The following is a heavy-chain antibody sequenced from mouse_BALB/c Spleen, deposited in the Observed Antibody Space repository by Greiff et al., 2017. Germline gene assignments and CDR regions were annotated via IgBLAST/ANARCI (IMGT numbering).Heavy chain of an antibody. CDR2: ISSGGSYT. CDR3: ARIDAY. CDR1: GFTFSSYG. V-gene: IGHV5-6*01. Sequence: EVQGVESGGDLVKPGGSLKLSCAASGFTFSSYGMSWVRQTPDKRLEWVATISSGGSYTYYPDSVKGRFTISRDNAKNTLYLQMSSLKSEDTAMYYCARIDAYWGQGTLVTVSA. J-gene: IGHJ3*01.